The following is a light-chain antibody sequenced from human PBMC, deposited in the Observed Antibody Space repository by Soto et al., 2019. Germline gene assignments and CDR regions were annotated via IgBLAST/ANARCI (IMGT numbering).Light chain of an antibody. CDR1: SSDVGGYNY. CDR3: SSYTSSSTRVV. V-gene: IGLV2-14*03. J-gene: IGLJ2*01. Sequence: QSALTQPASVSGSPGQSITISCTGTSSDVGGYNYVSWYQQHPGKAHKVMIYDVSNRPSGVSNRFSGSKSGNTASLTISGLQAEDEADYYCSSYTSSSTRVVFGGGTKVTVL. CDR2: DVS.